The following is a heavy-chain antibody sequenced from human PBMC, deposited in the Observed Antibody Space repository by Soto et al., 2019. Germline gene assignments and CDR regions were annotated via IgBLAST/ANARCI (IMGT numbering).Heavy chain of an antibody. V-gene: IGHV3-23*01. J-gene: IGHJ5*01. D-gene: IGHD2-15*01. Sequence: GASLKISCAASGFTFSHYAMTWVRQGPGKGLEWVSVISGSGGTSYYADSVKGRFTISRDNPKKMLYLQMNSLRGEDTAIYYCPKDSDIGAISTAISQQLDTWGQGTRVTVSS. CDR2: ISGSGGTS. CDR1: GFTFSHYA. CDR3: PKDSDIGAISTAISQQLDT.